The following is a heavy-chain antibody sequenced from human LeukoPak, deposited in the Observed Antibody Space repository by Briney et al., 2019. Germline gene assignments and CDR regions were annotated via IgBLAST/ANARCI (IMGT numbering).Heavy chain of an antibody. D-gene: IGHD5-12*01. V-gene: IGHV4-39*01. CDR3: ARTGYTGYDFDY. J-gene: IGHJ4*02. CDR2: IYYSGIT. Sequence: SETLPLTCTVSGGSITSNYDWGWIRQPPGKGLEWIGNIYYSGITYHNPSLKSRVTMSVDASKNQLSLKLSSVTAADTAVYYCARTGYTGYDFDYWGQGTLVTVSS. CDR1: GGSITSNYD.